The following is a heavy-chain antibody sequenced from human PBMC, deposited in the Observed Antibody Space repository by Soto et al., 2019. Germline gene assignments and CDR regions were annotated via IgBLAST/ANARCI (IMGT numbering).Heavy chain of an antibody. CDR3: AKGAAGRTNDYGDY. J-gene: IGHJ4*02. Sequence: EVQLLESGGGFVQPGGSLRLSCAASGFAFSSYAMSWVRQAPGKGLEWVSAISSRGTNTYYADSVTGRFTVSRDNSKNTLYLQMDSLRADDTAVYYCAKGAAGRTNDYGDYWGQGTLVTVSS. CDR1: GFAFSSYA. V-gene: IGHV3-23*01. CDR2: ISSRGTNT. D-gene: IGHD3-16*01.